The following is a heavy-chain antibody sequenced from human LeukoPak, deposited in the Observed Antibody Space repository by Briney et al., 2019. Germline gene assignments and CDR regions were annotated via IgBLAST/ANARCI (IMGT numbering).Heavy chain of an antibody. J-gene: IGHJ6*03. CDR2: INPSGGST. V-gene: IGHV1-46*01. CDR1: GYTFTGYY. CDR3: ARSPPYYYGSGSYYDYYYYMDV. D-gene: IGHD3-10*01. Sequence: ASVKVSCKASGYTFTGYYMHWVRQAPGQGLEWMGWINPSGGSTSYAQKFQGRVTMTRDTSTSTVYMELSSLRSEDTAVYYCARSPPYYYGSGSYYDYYYYMDVWGKGTTVTISS.